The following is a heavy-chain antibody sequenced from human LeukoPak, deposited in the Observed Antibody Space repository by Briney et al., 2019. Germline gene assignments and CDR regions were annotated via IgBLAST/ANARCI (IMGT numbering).Heavy chain of an antibody. CDR2: IYSGGET. V-gene: IGHV3-53*01. Sequence: PGGSLRLSCAASGVSVSSNFMIWVRQAPGKGLEWVSLIYSGGETSYADSVKGRFTISRDNSKNTLYLQMNSLRAEDTAVYYCAKDQSSYDILTGSWAYWGQGTLVTVSS. D-gene: IGHD3-9*01. CDR1: GVSVSSNF. J-gene: IGHJ4*02. CDR3: AKDQSSYDILTGSWAY.